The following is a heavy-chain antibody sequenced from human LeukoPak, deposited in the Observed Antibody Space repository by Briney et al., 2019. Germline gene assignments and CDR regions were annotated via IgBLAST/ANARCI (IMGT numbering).Heavy chain of an antibody. D-gene: IGHD3-3*01. J-gene: IGHJ5*02. CDR2: INHSGST. CDR1: GGSFSGYY. Sequence: SETLSLTCAVYGGSFSGYYWSWIRQPPGKGLEWIGEINHSGSTNYNPSLKSRVTISVDTSKNQFSLKLSSVTAADTAVYYYARTVAEANSITIFRRGFDPWGQGTLVTVSS. V-gene: IGHV4-34*01. CDR3: ARTVAEANSITIFRRGFDP.